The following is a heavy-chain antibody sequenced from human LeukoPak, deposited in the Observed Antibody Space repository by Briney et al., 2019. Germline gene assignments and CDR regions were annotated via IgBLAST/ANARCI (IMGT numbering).Heavy chain of an antibody. CDR1: GFTFRTYW. J-gene: IGHJ4*02. CDR3: ARDVAYQLLL. V-gene: IGHV3-74*01. Sequence: GGSLRLSCAASGFTFRTYWMHWVRQAPGKGLVWVSRINGDGSSTNYADSVKGRFTISRDNGKNMVYLQMNSLRDEDTAVYYCARDVAYQLLLWGQGTLVTVSS. CDR2: INGDGSST. D-gene: IGHD2-2*01.